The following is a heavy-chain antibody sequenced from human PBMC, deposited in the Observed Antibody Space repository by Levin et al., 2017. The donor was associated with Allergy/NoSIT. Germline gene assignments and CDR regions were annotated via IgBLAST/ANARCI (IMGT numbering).Heavy chain of an antibody. V-gene: IGHV3-30*18. CDR2: ISYDGSNK. CDR3: AKDISSVTIPDFGY. Sequence: SCAASGFTFSSYGMHWVRQAPGKGLEWVAVISYDGSNKYYADSVKGRFTISRDNSKNTLYLQMNSLRAEDTAVYYCAKDISSVTIPDFGYWGQGTLVTVSS. J-gene: IGHJ4*02. CDR1: GFTFSSYG. D-gene: IGHD4-17*01.